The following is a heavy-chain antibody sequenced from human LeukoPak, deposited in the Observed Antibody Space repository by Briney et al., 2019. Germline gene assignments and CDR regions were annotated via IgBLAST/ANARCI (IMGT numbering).Heavy chain of an antibody. CDR2: MNPNSGST. CDR3: ARGRSTGYPYYFEY. Sequence: ASVTVSFMSSVYTFTSYDINWVRQATGQGLEWMGWMNPNSGSTGYAQKFQGRVTITRNTSISTVYMELSGLRSEDTAVYYCARGRSTGYPYYFEYWGQGTLVTVSS. D-gene: IGHD5-12*01. J-gene: IGHJ4*02. CDR1: VYTFTSYD. V-gene: IGHV1-8*03.